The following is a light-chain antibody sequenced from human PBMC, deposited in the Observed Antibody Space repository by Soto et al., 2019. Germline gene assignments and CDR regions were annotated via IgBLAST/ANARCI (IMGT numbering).Light chain of an antibody. J-gene: IGKJ5*01. CDR1: QGISSY. Sequence: DIQLTQSPSFLSASVGDRVTITCRASQGISSYLAWYQQKPGKAPKLLIYAASTLQSGVPSRFSGSGSGTEFTLTISSLQPEDFATYYCQQYSHLITFGQGTRLEIK. CDR2: AAS. CDR3: QQYSHLIT. V-gene: IGKV1-9*01.